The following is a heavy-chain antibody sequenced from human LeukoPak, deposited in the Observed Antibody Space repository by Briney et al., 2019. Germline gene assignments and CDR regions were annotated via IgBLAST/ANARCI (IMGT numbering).Heavy chain of an antibody. V-gene: IGHV4-59*01. Sequence: ASETLSLTCTVSGGSISSSYWSWLRQPPGKGLEWIGYIYDSGSTNYNPSLKSRVTISVDTSKNQFSLKLSSVTAADTAVYYCARDRDSSGYYDYWGQGILVTVSS. CDR2: IYDSGST. D-gene: IGHD3-22*01. CDR3: ARDRDSSGYYDY. J-gene: IGHJ4*02. CDR1: GGSISSSY.